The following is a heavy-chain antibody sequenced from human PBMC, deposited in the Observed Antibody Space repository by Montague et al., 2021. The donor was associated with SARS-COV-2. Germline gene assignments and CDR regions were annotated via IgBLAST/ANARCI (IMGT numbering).Heavy chain of an antibody. CDR3: AKGRYSAYVLDY. Sequence: SLRLSCVASGFTFNSYSMSWVRQSPGKGLEWVSVIYSGDRGTYYADAVKGRFTISRDNSKNTLYLQMHSLRAEDTAKYYCAKGRYSAYVLDYWGPGTQVTVSS. V-gene: IGHV3-23*03. CDR2: IYSGDRGT. D-gene: IGHD5-18*01. CDR1: GFTFNSYS. J-gene: IGHJ4*02.